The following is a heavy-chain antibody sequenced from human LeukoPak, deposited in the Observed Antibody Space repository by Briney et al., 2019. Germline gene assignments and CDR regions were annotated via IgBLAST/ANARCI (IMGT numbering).Heavy chain of an antibody. CDR1: GFTFSSCG. V-gene: IGHV3-21*01. CDR2: IGPTGTDR. J-gene: IGHJ4*02. CDR3: ATETIGRHSDY. D-gene: IGHD1-14*01. Sequence: GGSLRLSCAASGFTFSSCGFNWVRQAPGKGLEWVSSIGPTGTDRYYADSVRGRFTISRDNAKNSMYLQMDSLRDEDTAVYYCATETIGRHSDYWGQGTLLTVSS.